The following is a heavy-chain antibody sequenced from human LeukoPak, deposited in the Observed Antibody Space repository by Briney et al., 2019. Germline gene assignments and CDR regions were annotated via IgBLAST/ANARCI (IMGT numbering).Heavy chain of an antibody. J-gene: IGHJ4*02. Sequence: GASVKDSCKASGYTFTSYGISWVRQAPGQGLEWMGWISAYSGNTNYAQKLQGRVTMTTDTSTSTAYMELRSLRSDDTAVYYCAKSKGVVAATPFDYWGQGTLVTVSS. CDR2: ISAYSGNT. V-gene: IGHV1-18*01. D-gene: IGHD2-15*01. CDR3: AKSKGVVAATPFDY. CDR1: GYTFTSYG.